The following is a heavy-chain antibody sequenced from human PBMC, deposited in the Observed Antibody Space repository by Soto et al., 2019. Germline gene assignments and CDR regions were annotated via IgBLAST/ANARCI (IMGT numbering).Heavy chain of an antibody. Sequence: TLSLTCPVSGGSVSSGTYFWSWIRQSPGKGLEWIAYIYYSGSTNYNPSLQRRSTISVDTSKSQVSLTLTYVTAADAAVYYCARSPNYYYYGFDVWGQGTTVTVSS. CDR2: IYYSGST. V-gene: IGHV4-61*01. J-gene: IGHJ6*02. CDR1: GGSVSSGTYF. CDR3: ARSPNYYYYGFDV.